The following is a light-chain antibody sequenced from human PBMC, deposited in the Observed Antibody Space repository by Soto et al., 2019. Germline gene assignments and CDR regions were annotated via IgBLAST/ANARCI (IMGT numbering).Light chain of an antibody. V-gene: IGLV2-8*01. Sequence: QSALTQPPSASGSPGQSVTLSCAGAIGDIGAYDFVSWFRQHPGKAPQLIIYQVNKRPSGVPERFSGSKSGNTAFLTVSGLQIEDEADYYCSAYGGSNNLELFGGGTKLTVL. CDR2: QVN. CDR1: IGDIGAYDF. J-gene: IGLJ2*01. CDR3: SAYGGSNNLEL.